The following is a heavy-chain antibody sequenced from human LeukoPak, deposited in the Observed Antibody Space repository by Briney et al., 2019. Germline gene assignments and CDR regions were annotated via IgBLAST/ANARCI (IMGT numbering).Heavy chain of an antibody. CDR1: GFNVRTNY. V-gene: IGHV3-53*01. J-gene: IGHJ4*02. CDR2: IYNDDVGGTI. D-gene: IGHD3-22*01. Sequence: PGGSLRLSCAASGFNVRTNYMSWVRQAPGKGLEWVAVIYNDDVGGTIYYADSVKGRFTISRDNSKNSLSLQVSSLRAEDTAVYYCAKTNGYYSDWGQGTLVTVSS. CDR3: AKTNGYYSD.